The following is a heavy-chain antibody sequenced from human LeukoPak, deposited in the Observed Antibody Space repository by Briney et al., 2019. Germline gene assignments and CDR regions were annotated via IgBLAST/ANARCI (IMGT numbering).Heavy chain of an antibody. D-gene: IGHD5-18*01. CDR1: GFTLSGNY. V-gene: IGHV3-66*01. CDR3: ARDQVPALAN. Sequence: GGSLRLSCAASGFTLSGNYMSWVRQAPGKGLEWVSIIYSGGGTYYADSVKGRFTISRDNSKNTLYLQMNSLRAEDTAVYYCARDQVPALANWGQGTLVTVSS. J-gene: IGHJ4*02. CDR2: IYSGGGT.